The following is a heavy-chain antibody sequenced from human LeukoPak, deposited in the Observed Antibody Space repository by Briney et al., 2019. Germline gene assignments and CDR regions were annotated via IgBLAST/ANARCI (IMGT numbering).Heavy chain of an antibody. CDR3: ARSVYSSGFVGAFDI. CDR2: TYYRSKWYN. CDR1: GDSVSSNSAA. Sequence: SQTLSLTCAISGDSVSSNSAAWNWIRQSPSRGLEWLGRTYYRSKWYNDYAVSVKSRITINPDTSKNQFSLKLSSVTAADTAVYYCARSVYSSGFVGAFDIWGQGTMVTVSS. D-gene: IGHD3-22*01. V-gene: IGHV6-1*01. J-gene: IGHJ3*02.